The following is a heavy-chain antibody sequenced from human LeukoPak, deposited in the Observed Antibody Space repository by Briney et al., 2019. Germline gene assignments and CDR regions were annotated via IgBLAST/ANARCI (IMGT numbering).Heavy chain of an antibody. J-gene: IGHJ4*02. CDR3: ARDWTTSYYGEKNY. CDR2: ISSSSSTI. CDR1: GFTFSSYS. V-gene: IGHV3-48*04. Sequence: PGGSLRLSCAASGFTFSSYSMNWVRQAPGKGLEWVSYISSSSSTIYYADSVKGRFTISRDNAKNSLYLQMNSLRAEDTAVYYCARDWTTSYYGEKNYWGQGTLVTVSS. D-gene: IGHD4-17*01.